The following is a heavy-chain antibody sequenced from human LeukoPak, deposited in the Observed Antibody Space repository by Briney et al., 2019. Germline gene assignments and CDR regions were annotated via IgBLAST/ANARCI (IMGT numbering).Heavy chain of an antibody. CDR2: IVVGSGNT. J-gene: IGHJ4*02. Sequence: SVKVSCKSSGFTFTSSAIQWVRQPRGQRLEWIRWIVVGSGNTNNAHKFQERLTITMDMHTSTPYMELSSLRSEDTPVYYCAAEYCSGASCYFDSWGPGALGTVSS. V-gene: IGHV1-58*02. D-gene: IGHD2-15*01. CDR1: GFTFTSSA. CDR3: AAEYCSGASCYFDS.